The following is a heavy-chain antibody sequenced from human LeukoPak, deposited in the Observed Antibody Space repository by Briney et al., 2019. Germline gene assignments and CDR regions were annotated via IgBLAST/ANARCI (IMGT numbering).Heavy chain of an antibody. CDR3: ARVVSPNRYSSSWYGWFDP. Sequence: HPSAMLSFTCTVSGGFISSYYWSWIRKPAGKGQEWIGLIYTSGSTNYNPSLKSRVTMSVDTSKNQFSLKLSSVTAADTAVYYCARVVSPNRYSSSWYGWFDPWGQGTLVTVSS. D-gene: IGHD6-13*01. V-gene: IGHV4-4*07. CDR1: GGFISSYY. CDR2: IYTSGST. J-gene: IGHJ5*02.